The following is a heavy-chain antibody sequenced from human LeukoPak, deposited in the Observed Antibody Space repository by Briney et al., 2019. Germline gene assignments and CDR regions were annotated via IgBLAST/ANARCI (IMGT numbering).Heavy chain of an antibody. CDR3: ARGWLQLPY. V-gene: IGHV4-4*07. CDR1: GGSISSYY. Sequence: PSETLSLTCSVFGGSISSYYWSWIRQPAGKGLEWIGRIYSSGSTNYNPSLKSRVTMSADTSKNQFSLTLSSVTAADTAVYYCARGWLQLPYWGQGTLVTVSS. CDR2: IYSSGST. D-gene: IGHD5-24*01. J-gene: IGHJ4*02.